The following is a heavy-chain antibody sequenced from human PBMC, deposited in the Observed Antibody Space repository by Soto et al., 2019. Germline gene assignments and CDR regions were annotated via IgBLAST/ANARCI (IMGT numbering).Heavy chain of an antibody. CDR3: ARTTAVPNTLRSRYFFDY. Sequence: KASETLSLTCSVSGGYVSNKTYYWSWIRQPPGKRLEWIGYVYYSGTTNYNPSLKSRVTISVDLSKNQFSLRLSSVTTSDTALYYCARTTAVPNTLRSRYFFDYWGQGTLFTVSS. J-gene: IGHJ4*02. V-gene: IGHV4-61*01. CDR1: GGYVSNKTYY. CDR2: VYYSGTT. D-gene: IGHD4-17*01.